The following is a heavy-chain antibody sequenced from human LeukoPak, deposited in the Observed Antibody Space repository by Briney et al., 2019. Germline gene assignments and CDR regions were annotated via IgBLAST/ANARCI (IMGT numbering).Heavy chain of an antibody. Sequence: PSETLSLTCTVSGGTISSSSYYWGWLRQPPGKGLEWIGSIYYSGSTYYNPSLKSRVTISVDTSKNQFSLKLSSVTAADTAVYYCARLTLRWVNDYWGQGTLVTVSS. CDR3: ARLTLRWVNDY. J-gene: IGHJ4*02. CDR1: GGTISSSSYY. D-gene: IGHD4-23*01. CDR2: IYYSGST. V-gene: IGHV4-39*01.